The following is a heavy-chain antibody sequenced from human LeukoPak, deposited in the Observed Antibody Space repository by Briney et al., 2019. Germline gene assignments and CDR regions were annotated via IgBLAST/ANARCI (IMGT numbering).Heavy chain of an antibody. CDR1: GGSLSSRSYY. CDR3: ARHQLAAAPFHNWFDP. D-gene: IGHD6-13*01. J-gene: IGHJ5*02. V-gene: IGHV4-39*01. CDR2: IYYSGST. Sequence: SETLSLTCTVSGGSLSSRSYYWGWIRQPPGKGLEWIGSIYYSGSTYYSPSLKSRVTISVDTSKNQFSLKLSSVTAADTAVYYCARHQLAAAPFHNWFDPWGQGTLVTVSS.